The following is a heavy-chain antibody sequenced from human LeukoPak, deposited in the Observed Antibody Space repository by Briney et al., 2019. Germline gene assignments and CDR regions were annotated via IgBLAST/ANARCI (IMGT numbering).Heavy chain of an antibody. CDR3: ARARPFTMIVVAPPNDAFDI. CDR2: IYHSGST. D-gene: IGHD3-22*01. J-gene: IGHJ3*02. V-gene: IGHV4-30-2*01. Sequence: PSETLSLTCAVSGGSISSGGYSRSWIRQPPGKGPEWIGYIYHSGSTYYNPSLKSRVTISVDRSKNQFSLKLSSVTAADTAVYYCARARPFTMIVVAPPNDAFDIWGQGTMVTVSS. CDR1: GGSISSGGYS.